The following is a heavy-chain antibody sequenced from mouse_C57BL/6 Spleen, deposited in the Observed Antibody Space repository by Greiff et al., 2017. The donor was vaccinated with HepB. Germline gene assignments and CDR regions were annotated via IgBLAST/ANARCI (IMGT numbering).Heavy chain of an antibody. CDR2: INPSNGGT. CDR1: GYTFTSYW. J-gene: IGHJ2*01. Sequence: VQLQQPGTELVKPGASVKLSCKASGYTFTSYWMHWVKQRPGQGLEWIGNINPSNGGTNYNEKFKSKATLTVDKSSSTAYMQLSSLTSEDSAVYYCARSSFVDTVVASFDYWGQGTTLTVSS. CDR3: ARSSFVDTVVASFDY. V-gene: IGHV1-53*01. D-gene: IGHD1-1*01.